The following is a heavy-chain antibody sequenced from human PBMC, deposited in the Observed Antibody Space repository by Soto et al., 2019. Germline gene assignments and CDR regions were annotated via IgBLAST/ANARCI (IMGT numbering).Heavy chain of an antibody. D-gene: IGHD3-16*01. CDR1: GFTFSSYA. CDR2: ISYDGSNK. Sequence: GGSLRLSCAASGFTFSSYAMHWVRQAPGKGLEWVAVISYDGSNKYYADSVKGRFTISRDNSKNTQYLQMNSLRAEDTAVYYCAREGLTYYYYDGMDVWGQGTTVTVSS. V-gene: IGHV3-30-3*01. J-gene: IGHJ6*02. CDR3: AREGLTYYYYDGMDV.